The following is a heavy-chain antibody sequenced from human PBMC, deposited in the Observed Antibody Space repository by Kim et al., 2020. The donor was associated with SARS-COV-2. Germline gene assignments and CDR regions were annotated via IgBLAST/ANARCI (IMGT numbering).Heavy chain of an antibody. Sequence: KGRFTNSRDNAKNSLLLQMNSLRAEDTAVYYCARRPRYFDWLSNYWYFDLWGRGTLVTVSS. CDR3: ARRPRYFDWLSNYWYFDL. D-gene: IGHD3-9*01. V-gene: IGHV3-11*03. J-gene: IGHJ2*01.